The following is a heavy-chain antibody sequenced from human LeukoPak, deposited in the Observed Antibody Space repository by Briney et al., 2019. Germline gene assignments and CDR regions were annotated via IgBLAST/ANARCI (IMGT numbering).Heavy chain of an antibody. V-gene: IGHV3-48*01. CDR2: ISGSSSTI. D-gene: IGHD5-18*01. Sequence: GGSLRLSCAASGFTFSRYSMNWVRQAPGKGLELGSSISGSSSTIFYADSVKGRFTISRDNANNSLYLQMNSLRAEDTAVYYCARDPAAMANYWGQGTLVTVSS. CDR3: ARDPAAMANY. CDR1: GFTFSRYS. J-gene: IGHJ4*02.